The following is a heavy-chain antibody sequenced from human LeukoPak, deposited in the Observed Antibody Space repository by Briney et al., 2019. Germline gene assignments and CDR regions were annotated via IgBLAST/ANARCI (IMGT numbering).Heavy chain of an antibody. CDR1: GFTFNIYA. Sequence: PGGSLRLSCAASGFTFNIYAMHWVRQIPGKGLEWVTFIRHDGSNQYFADSVKGRFTVSRDNSNNTLYLQMNSLRLEDTAVYYCVKAEGITLAGYLDSWGQGTRVTVSS. J-gene: IGHJ4*02. D-gene: IGHD6-19*01. V-gene: IGHV3-30*02. CDR3: VKAEGITLAGYLDS. CDR2: IRHDGSNQ.